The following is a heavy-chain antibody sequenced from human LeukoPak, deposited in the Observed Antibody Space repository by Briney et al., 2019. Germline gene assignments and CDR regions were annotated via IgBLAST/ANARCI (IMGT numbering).Heavy chain of an antibody. J-gene: IGHJ5*02. V-gene: IGHV1-18*01. D-gene: IGHD3-3*01. CDR2: ISAYNGNT. Sequence: ASVKVSCKASGYTFTSYGISWLRQAPGQGLEWMGWISAYNGNTNYAQKLQGRVTITTDTSTSTAYMELRSLRSDDTAVYYCARGQSGYDFWSGYYTVQLDPWGQGTLVTVSS. CDR3: ARGQSGYDFWSGYYTVQLDP. CDR1: GYTFTSYG.